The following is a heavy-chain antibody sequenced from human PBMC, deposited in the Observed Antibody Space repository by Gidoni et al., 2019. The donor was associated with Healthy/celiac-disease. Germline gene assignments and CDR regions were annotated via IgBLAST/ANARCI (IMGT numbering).Heavy chain of an antibody. CDR2: INPSGGST. D-gene: IGHD6-13*01. V-gene: IGHV1-46*01. CDR3: AREGSSSSWYEAGAFDI. CDR1: GYTFTSYY. Sequence: QVQLVQSGAEVKKPGASVKVSCKASGYTFTSYYMHWVRQAPGQGLEWMGIINPSGGSTSYAQKFQGRVTMTRDTSTSTVYMELSSLRSEDTAVYYCAREGSSSSWYEAGAFDIWGQGTMVTVSS. J-gene: IGHJ3*02.